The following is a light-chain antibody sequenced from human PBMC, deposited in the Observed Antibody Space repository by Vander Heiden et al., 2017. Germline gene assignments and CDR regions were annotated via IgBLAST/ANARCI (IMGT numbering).Light chain of an antibody. Sequence: QLVLTQSPSASASLGASVQLTCTLSSGHSSYAIAWHQQQPEKGPRYLMKLNSDGSHTKGAGIPDRFSGSSSGAERYLTISSLQSDDEADYYCQTWDTGIQVFGTGTKVTVL. V-gene: IGLV4-69*01. CDR1: SGHSSYA. CDR2: LNSDGSH. J-gene: IGLJ1*01. CDR3: QTWDTGIQV.